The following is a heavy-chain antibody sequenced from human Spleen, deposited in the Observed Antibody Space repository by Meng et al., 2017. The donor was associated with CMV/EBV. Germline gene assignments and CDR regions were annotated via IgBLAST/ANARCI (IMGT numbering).Heavy chain of an antibody. CDR2: ISGNTGFI. CDR1: GFTFDDFA. CDR3: AKGGGERVTFDAMDV. D-gene: IGHD2-21*02. J-gene: IGHJ6*02. Sequence: GGSLRLSCTSSGFTFDDFAMRWVRQTPGEGLEWVSGISGNTGFIGYADYVKVRFTISKDNAKKTLSLEMNTLRAEDTALYYCAKGGGERVTFDAMDVWGQGTTVTVSS. V-gene: IGHV3-9*01.